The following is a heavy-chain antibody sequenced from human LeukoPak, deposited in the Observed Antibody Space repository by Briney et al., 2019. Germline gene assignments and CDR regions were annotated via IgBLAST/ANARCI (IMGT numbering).Heavy chain of an antibody. D-gene: IGHD2-2*01. CDR1: GYTFTSYG. Sequence: GASVKVSCKASGYTFTSYGISWVRQAPGQGLEWMGWISAYNGNTNYAQKLQGRVTMTTDTSTSTAYMELRSLRSDDTAVYYCARTVSCSSTSCYRSDYWGQGTLVTVSS. J-gene: IGHJ4*02. CDR3: ARTVSCSSTSCYRSDY. V-gene: IGHV1-18*01. CDR2: ISAYNGNT.